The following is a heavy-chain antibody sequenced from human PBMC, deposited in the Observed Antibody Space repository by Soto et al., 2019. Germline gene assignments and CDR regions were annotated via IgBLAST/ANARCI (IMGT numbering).Heavy chain of an antibody. CDR1: GFTFTNDW. CDR3: TTDLFPRARGNY. V-gene: IGHV3-15*07. Sequence: EVQLVESGGGLVKPGGSLRLSCAASGFTFTNDWMNWVRQAPGKGLEWVGRIKSKTDGGTTDYAAPVEGRFTISRDNSRDTLYLQMNSLKTEATGLYYCTTDLFPRARGNYWGQGTLVNVSS. D-gene: IGHD5-12*01. J-gene: IGHJ4*02. CDR2: IKSKTDGGTT.